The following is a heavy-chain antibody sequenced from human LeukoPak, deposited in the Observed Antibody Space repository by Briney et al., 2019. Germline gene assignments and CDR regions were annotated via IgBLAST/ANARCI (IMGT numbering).Heavy chain of an antibody. D-gene: IGHD3-22*01. CDR1: GFTFSSYA. CDR2: ISYDGSNK. CDR3: AREVREYYYDSSGYRN. J-gene: IGHJ4*02. Sequence: GGSLRLSCAASGFTFSSYAMHWVRQAPGKGLEWVAVISYDGSNKYYADSVKGRFTISRDNSKNTLYLQMNSPRAEDTAVYYCAREVREYYYDSSGYRNWGQGTLVTVSS. V-gene: IGHV3-30-3*01.